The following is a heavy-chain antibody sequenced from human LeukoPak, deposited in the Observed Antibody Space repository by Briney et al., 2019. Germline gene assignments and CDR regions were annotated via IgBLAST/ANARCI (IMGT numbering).Heavy chain of an antibody. D-gene: IGHD3-10*01. J-gene: IGHJ4*02. Sequence: GGSLRLSCAASGFTFSSYAMSWVRQAPGKGLEWVAFIRYDGSNKYYADSVKGRFTISRDNSKNTLYLQMNSLRAEDTAVYYCAKGHKGFYYGSGSSLDYWGQGTLVTVSS. CDR2: IRYDGSNK. V-gene: IGHV3-30*02. CDR1: GFTFSSYA. CDR3: AKGHKGFYYGSGSSLDY.